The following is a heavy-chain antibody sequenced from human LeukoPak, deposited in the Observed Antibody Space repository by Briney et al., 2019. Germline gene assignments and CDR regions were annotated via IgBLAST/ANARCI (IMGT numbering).Heavy chain of an antibody. D-gene: IGHD5-24*01. Sequence: GGSLRLSCAASGFTFSSYEMNWVRQAPGKGLEWVSYISSSGSTIYYVDSVKGRFTISRDNAKNSLYLQMNSLRAEDTAVYYCARDGYNSFDYWGQGTLVTVSS. CDR2: ISSSGSTI. V-gene: IGHV3-48*03. CDR1: GFTFSSYE. J-gene: IGHJ4*02. CDR3: ARDGYNSFDY.